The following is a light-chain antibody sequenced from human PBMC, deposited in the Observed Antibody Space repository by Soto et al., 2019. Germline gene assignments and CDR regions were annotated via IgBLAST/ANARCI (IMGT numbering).Light chain of an antibody. Sequence: EIVLTQSPATLSLSPEERATLSCRASQSVSSYLAWYQQKPGQAPRLLIYDASNRATGIPARFSGGGSGTDFTLTISSLEPNDFAVYYCQQRSNWRFTFGPGTRVDIK. CDR3: QQRSNWRFT. J-gene: IGKJ3*01. CDR1: QSVSSY. CDR2: DAS. V-gene: IGKV3-11*01.